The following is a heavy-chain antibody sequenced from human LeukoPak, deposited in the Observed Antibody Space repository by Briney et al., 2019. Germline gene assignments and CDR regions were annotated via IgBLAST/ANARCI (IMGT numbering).Heavy chain of an antibody. Sequence: ASVKVSCKASGYTFTGYYIHWVRQAPGQGLKWVGWINPNSGDTKYAQKFQGRVTMTRDTSISTAYMELSRLRSDDTAIYYCANNWAGDSGYWGQGTLVTVSS. V-gene: IGHV1-2*02. J-gene: IGHJ4*02. CDR2: INPNSGDT. D-gene: IGHD4-17*01. CDR3: ANNWAGDSGY. CDR1: GYTFTGYY.